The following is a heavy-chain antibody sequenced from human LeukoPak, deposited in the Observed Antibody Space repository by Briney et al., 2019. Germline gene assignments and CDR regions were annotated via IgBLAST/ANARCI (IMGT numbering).Heavy chain of an antibody. CDR1: GGSISSYY. D-gene: IGHD3-3*01. CDR2: LYYSGST. J-gene: IGHJ3*02. Sequence: SETLSLTCSVSGGSISSYYWSWIRQPPGKGLEWIGYLYYSGSTNSNPSLKSRVTMSVDTSKNQFSLKLSSVTAADTAVYYCATYYDFWSGYDGAFDIWGQGTMVTVSS. CDR3: ATYYDFWSGYDGAFDI. V-gene: IGHV4-59*01.